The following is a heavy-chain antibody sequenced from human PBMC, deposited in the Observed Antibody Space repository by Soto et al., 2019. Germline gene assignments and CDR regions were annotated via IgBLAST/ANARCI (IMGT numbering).Heavy chain of an antibody. J-gene: IGHJ5*02. Sequence: SVKVSCKASGGTFSSYSISWVRQAPGQGLEWMGGIIPIFGTANFAQKFQGRVTITADESASTAYMELSSLRSEDTAVYYCARCKYYYDSSGYYPNWFDPWGQGTLVTVSS. CDR3: ARCKYYYDSSGYYPNWFDP. V-gene: IGHV1-69*13. CDR1: GGTFSSYS. D-gene: IGHD3-22*01. CDR2: IIPIFGTA.